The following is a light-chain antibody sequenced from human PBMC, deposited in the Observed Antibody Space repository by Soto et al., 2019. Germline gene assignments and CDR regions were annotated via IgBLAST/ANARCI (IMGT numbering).Light chain of an antibody. Sequence: ERATLTCRASQSVTNYIAWYQQRPGQAPRLLIYDASNRATGVPARFSGSRSGTDFTLTISVLEPADFILYCSAVSLYLLNRFGHGANLAI. CDR3: AVSLYLLNR. CDR1: QSVTNY. V-gene: IGKV3-11*01. CDR2: DAS. J-gene: IGKJ3*01.